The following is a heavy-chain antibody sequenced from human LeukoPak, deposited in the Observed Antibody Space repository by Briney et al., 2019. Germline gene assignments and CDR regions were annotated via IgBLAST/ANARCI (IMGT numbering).Heavy chain of an antibody. D-gene: IGHD3-10*01. Sequence: PSETLSLTCTVSGGSFSSYYWSWIRQPAGKGLEWIGHIYTSGTTNYNPSLKSRVTMSIDASKNQFSLKLSSVTAADTAIYYCARDAKYYFGSRTYFFFEYWGQGTLLTVSS. J-gene: IGHJ4*02. CDR1: GGSFSSYY. V-gene: IGHV4-4*07. CDR3: ARDAKYYFGSRTYFFFEY. CDR2: IYTSGTT.